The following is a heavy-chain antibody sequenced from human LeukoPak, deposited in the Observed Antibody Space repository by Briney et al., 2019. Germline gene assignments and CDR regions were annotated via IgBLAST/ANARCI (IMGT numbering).Heavy chain of an antibody. Sequence: SETLSLTCTVSGGSVSSGSYYWSWIRQPPGKGLEWIGYIYYSGSTNYTPSLESRVTISLDTSQNQFSLKLSSVTAADTAVYYCAIIFVGTSWGFDYWGQGTLVTVSS. CDR3: AIIFVGTSWGFDY. D-gene: IGHD6-13*01. V-gene: IGHV4-61*01. J-gene: IGHJ4*02. CDR1: GGSVSSGSYY. CDR2: IYYSGST.